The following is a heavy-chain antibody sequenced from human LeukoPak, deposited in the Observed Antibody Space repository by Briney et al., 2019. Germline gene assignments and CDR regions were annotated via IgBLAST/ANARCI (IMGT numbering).Heavy chain of an antibody. D-gene: IGHD5-24*01. J-gene: IGHJ4*02. CDR2: IWYDGSNK. Sequence: GGSLRLSCAASGFTFSSYGIRWVRQAPGKGPEWVAVIWYDGSNKYYADSVKGRFTISRDNSKNTLYLQMNSLRAEDTAVYYCAGDMATDCWGQGTLVTVSS. V-gene: IGHV3-33*01. CDR3: AGDMATDC. CDR1: GFTFSSYG.